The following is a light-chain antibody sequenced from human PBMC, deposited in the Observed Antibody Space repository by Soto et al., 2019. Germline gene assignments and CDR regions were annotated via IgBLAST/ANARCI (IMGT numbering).Light chain of an antibody. CDR2: AAS. Sequence: DIQMTQSPSSLSASVGDRVTITCQSSQSIISYLNWYQQKAGKAPQLLIYAASSLQSGVPARFSGSGSETDFILSISSLQPEDSAIYYWQQRYSSPRTFGQGTKLEI. CDR3: QQRYSSPRT. V-gene: IGKV1-39*01. CDR1: QSIISY. J-gene: IGKJ2*01.